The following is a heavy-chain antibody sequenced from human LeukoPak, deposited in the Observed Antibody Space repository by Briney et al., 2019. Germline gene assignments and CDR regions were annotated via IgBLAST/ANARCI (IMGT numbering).Heavy chain of an antibody. V-gene: IGHV6-1*01. Sequence: SQTLSLTCAISGDSVSSDTATWNWVRQSPSRGLGWLGRTHYRSEWYNDYAVSVRGRITINSDTSKNQFSLQLNSVAPEDTAMYYRVRGRYYGSGSHLLLDWGQGTLVTVSS. CDR2: THYRSEWYN. CDR3: VRGRYYGSGSHLLLD. D-gene: IGHD3-10*01. CDR1: GDSVSSDTAT. J-gene: IGHJ4*02.